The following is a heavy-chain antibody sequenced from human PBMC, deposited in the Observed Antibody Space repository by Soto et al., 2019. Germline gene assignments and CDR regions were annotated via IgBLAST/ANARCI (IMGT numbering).Heavy chain of an antibody. Sequence: ASVKVSCKASGYTFTSYGISWVRQAPGQGLEWMGWISAYNGNTNYAQKFQGRVTITADESTSTAYMELSSLRSEDTAVYYCASKFDYYAPLDWFDPWGQGTLVTVSS. J-gene: IGHJ5*02. CDR3: ASKFDYYAPLDWFDP. D-gene: IGHD3-10*01. V-gene: IGHV1-18*04. CDR2: ISAYNGNT. CDR1: GYTFTSYG.